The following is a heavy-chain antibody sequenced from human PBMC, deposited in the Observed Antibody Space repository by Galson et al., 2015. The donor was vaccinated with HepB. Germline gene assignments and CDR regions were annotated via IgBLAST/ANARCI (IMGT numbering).Heavy chain of an antibody. V-gene: IGHV3-30*18. CDR1: GFIFSDLG. D-gene: IGHD3-10*01. CDR3: AKDLTTQWFAGCVDS. Sequence: SLRLSCAASGFIFSDLGMHWVRQAPGKGLEWVAVISYNGGTKYYGDSVKGRFTISRDNSKNMLYLQMNSLRPEDTAVYYCAKDLTTQWFAGCVDSWGQGTLFTVSP. J-gene: IGHJ4*02. CDR2: ISYNGGTK.